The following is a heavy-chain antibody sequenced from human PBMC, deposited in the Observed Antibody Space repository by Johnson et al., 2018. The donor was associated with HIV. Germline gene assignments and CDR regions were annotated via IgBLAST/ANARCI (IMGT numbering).Heavy chain of an antibody. CDR2: ISFDGSNK. J-gene: IGHJ3*01. D-gene: IGHD3/OR15-3a*01. CDR1: GFTFSDYA. Sequence: VQLVESGGGVVQPGRSLRLSCVASGFTFSDYAVHWVRQAPGKGLEWVAVISFDGSNKYYADSVKGLSTISRDNSNNTLFLQMNSLRADDTGVYYCAKDKFMFLDNPVDAFDVWGQGTMVTVSS. V-gene: IGHV3-30*04. CDR3: AKDKFMFLDNPVDAFDV.